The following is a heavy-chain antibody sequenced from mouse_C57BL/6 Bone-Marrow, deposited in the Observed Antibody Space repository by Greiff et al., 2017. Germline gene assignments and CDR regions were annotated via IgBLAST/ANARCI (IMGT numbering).Heavy chain of an antibody. J-gene: IGHJ2*01. V-gene: IGHV1-22*01. Sequence: EVQLQQSGPELVKPGASVKMSCKASGYPFTDYNMHWVKQSHGKSLEWIGYINPNNGGTSYNQKFKGKATLTVNKSSSTAYMELRSLTSEDSAVYYCARGATVVFDYWGQGTTLTVSS. CDR2: INPNNGGT. D-gene: IGHD1-1*01. CDR1: GYPFTDYN. CDR3: ARGATVVFDY.